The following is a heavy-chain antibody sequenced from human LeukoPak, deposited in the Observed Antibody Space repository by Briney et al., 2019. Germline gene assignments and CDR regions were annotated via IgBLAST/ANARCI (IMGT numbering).Heavy chain of an antibody. Sequence: ASVKVSCKASGYTFTGYYMHWVRQAPGQGLEWMGWINPNSGGTNYAQKFQGRVTMTRDTSISTAYMELSRLRSDDTAVYYRARGRTGDRTNYYMDVWGKGTTVTVSS. CDR1: GYTFTGYY. CDR3: ARGRTGDRTNYYMDV. D-gene: IGHD1-1*01. V-gene: IGHV1-2*02. J-gene: IGHJ6*03. CDR2: INPNSGGT.